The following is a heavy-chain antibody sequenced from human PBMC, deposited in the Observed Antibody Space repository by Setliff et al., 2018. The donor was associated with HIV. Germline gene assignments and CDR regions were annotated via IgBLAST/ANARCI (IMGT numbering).Heavy chain of an antibody. Sequence: PSETLSLTCAVYGGSFSAYYLGWIRHPPGKGLEWIGEIKHNGNSNYNPSLKSRLTLSVDTSKNQFSLKLKSVTAADTAVYYCARVTYFYYYYMDVWGKGTTVTVSS. CDR1: GGSFSAYY. V-gene: IGHV4-34*01. J-gene: IGHJ6*03. CDR3: ARVTYFYYYYMDV. CDR2: IKHNGNS.